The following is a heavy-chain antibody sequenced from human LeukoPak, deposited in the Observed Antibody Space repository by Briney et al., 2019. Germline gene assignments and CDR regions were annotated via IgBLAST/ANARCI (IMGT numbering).Heavy chain of an antibody. CDR1: GGSISSSSYY. D-gene: IGHD2-2*02. CDR3: ARLPIVVVPAAINRPGY. Sequence: LETLSLTCTVSGGSISSSSYYWGWIRQPPGKGLEWIGSIYYSGSTYYNPSLKSRVTISVDTSKNQFSLKLSSVTAADTAVYYCARLPIVVVPAAINRPGYWGQGTLVTVSS. CDR2: IYYSGST. J-gene: IGHJ4*02. V-gene: IGHV4-39*07.